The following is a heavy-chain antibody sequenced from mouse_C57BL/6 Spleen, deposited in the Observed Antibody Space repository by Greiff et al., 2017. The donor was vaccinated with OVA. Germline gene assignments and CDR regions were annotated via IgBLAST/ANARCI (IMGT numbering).Heavy chain of an antibody. J-gene: IGHJ2*01. CDR1: GYTFTSYW. V-gene: IGHV1-72*01. D-gene: IGHD1-1*01. CDR2: IDPNSGGT. Sequence: QVQLQQPGAELVKPGASVKLSCKASGYTFTSYWMHWVKQRPGRGLEWIGRIDPNSGGTKYNEKLKSKATLTVDKPSSTAYMQLSSLTSEDSAVYYCARSPFITTVVASFDYWGQGTTLTVSS. CDR3: ARSPFITTVVASFDY.